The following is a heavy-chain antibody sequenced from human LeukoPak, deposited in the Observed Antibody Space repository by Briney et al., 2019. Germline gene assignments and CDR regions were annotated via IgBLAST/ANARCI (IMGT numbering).Heavy chain of an antibody. Sequence: GGSLRLSCAASGFTLSRFWMSWVRQAPGRGLEWVANIKQDGSDKRYVDSVKGRFTISRDTSKNTLYLQMNSLRAEDTAVYYCARAPGGSWYYFHYWGQGTLVTVSS. CDR3: ARAPGGSWYYFHY. V-gene: IGHV3-7*01. D-gene: IGHD6-13*01. CDR2: IKQDGSDK. J-gene: IGHJ4*02. CDR1: GFTLSRFW.